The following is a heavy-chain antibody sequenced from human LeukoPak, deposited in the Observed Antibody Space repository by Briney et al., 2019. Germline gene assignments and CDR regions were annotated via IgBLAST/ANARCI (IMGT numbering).Heavy chain of an antibody. CDR3: AKESGVRGVIGGFDY. D-gene: IGHD3-10*01. V-gene: IGHV3-23*01. Sequence: GGSLRLSCAASGFTFSSYAMSWVRQAPGKGLEWVSAISGSGGSTYYADSVKGRFTISRDNSKNTLYLQMNSLRAEDTALYYCAKESGVRGVIGGFDYWGQGTLVTVSS. J-gene: IGHJ4*02. CDR1: GFTFSSYA. CDR2: ISGSGGST.